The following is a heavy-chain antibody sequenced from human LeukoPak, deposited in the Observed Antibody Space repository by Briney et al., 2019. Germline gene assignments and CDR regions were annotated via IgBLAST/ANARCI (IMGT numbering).Heavy chain of an antibody. CDR2: IYSSEST. CDR1: GGSIRSYY. J-gene: IGHJ5*02. V-gene: IGHV4-4*07. CDR3: AREDYGDGNWFDP. D-gene: IGHD4-17*01. Sequence: SETLSLTCTVSGGSIRSYYWAWIRQPAGKGLEWIGRIYSSESTNYNPSLKSRVIMSVDTSKNQFSLKLSSVTAADTAVYYCAREDYGDGNWFDPWGQGTLVTVSS.